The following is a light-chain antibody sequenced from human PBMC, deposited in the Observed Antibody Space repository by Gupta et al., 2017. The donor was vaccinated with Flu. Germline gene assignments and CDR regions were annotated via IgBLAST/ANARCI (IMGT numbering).Light chain of an antibody. V-gene: IGLV2-14*03. J-gene: IGLJ3*02. Sequence: SNDVCEYNDVSGYKQLPGKAPKLMIYDVSNRPSGVSDRFSGSKSGNTASLTIAGLQAEDEADYYCSSYTGSNTIVFGGGTKLTVL. CDR3: SSYTGSNTIV. CDR1: SNDVCEYND. CDR2: DVS.